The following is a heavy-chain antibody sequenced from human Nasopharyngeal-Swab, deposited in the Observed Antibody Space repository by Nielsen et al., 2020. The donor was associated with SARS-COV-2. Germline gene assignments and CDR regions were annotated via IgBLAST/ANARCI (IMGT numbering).Heavy chain of an antibody. CDR3: ARGMTTVTL. J-gene: IGHJ4*02. D-gene: IGHD4-17*01. Sequence: GGSLRLSWAASGFTFDDYAMHWVRQAPGKGLEWVSGISWNSGSIGYADSVKGRFTISRDNAKNSLYLQMNSLRAEDTALYYCARGMTTVTLWGQGTLVTVSS. V-gene: IGHV3-9*01. CDR2: ISWNSGSI. CDR1: GFTFDDYA.